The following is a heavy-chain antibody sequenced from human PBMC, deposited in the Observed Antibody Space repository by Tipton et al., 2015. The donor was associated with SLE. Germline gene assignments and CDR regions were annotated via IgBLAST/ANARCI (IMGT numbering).Heavy chain of an antibody. CDR1: GRSFSGYY. Sequence: TLSLTCAVYGRSFSGYYWSWIRQPPGKGLEWIGEIIHSGSTNYNTSLKSRVTISVDTSKNQFSLKLSSVTAADTAVYYCARARFIAAAGYWGQGTLVTVSS. D-gene: IGHD6-13*01. V-gene: IGHV4-34*12. J-gene: IGHJ4*02. CDR3: ARARFIAAAGY. CDR2: IIHSGST.